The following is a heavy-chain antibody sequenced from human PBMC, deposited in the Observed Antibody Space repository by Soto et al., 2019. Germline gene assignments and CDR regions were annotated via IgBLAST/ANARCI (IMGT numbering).Heavy chain of an antibody. CDR3: AREILVVAATDNWFDP. J-gene: IGHJ5*02. CDR1: GGSISSGGYY. CDR2: IYYSGST. Sequence: QVQLQESGPGLVKPSQTLSLTCTVSGGSISSGGYYWSWIRQHPGKGLAWIGYIYYSGSTYYNPSLKSRVTISVDTSKNQFSLKLSSVTAADTAVYYCAREILVVAATDNWFDPWGQGTLVTVSS. D-gene: IGHD2-15*01. V-gene: IGHV4-31*03.